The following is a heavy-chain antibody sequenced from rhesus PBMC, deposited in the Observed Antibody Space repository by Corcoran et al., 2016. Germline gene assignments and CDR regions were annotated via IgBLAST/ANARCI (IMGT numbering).Heavy chain of an antibody. J-gene: IGHJ4*01. CDR1: VASTRINS. CDR3: ARARPGNRNCYDY. CDR2: NYNGGGTT. V-gene: IGHV4S2*01. D-gene: IGHD4-11*01. Sequence: QVPLQASGPGLVKSSETWPLPCRVSVASTRINSCTWVRQALWKGRERIVRNYNGGGTTDYNPSLECRVPFSIDTAKNQLSLDLNSVAAADTAIYYCARARPGNRNCYDYWGQGVLVTVSS.